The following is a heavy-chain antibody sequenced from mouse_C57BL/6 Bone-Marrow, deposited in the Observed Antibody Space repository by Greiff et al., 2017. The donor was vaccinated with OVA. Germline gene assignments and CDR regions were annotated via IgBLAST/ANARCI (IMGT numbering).Heavy chain of an antibody. CDR1: GFNIKDDY. CDR2: IDPENGDT. CDR3: TTWGSRGY. Sequence: VQLKQSGAELVRPGASVKLSCTASGFNIKDDYMHWVKQRPEQGLEWIGWIDPENGDTEYASKFQGKATITADTSSNTAYLQLSSLTSEDTAVYYCTTWGSRGYWGQGTTLTVSS. D-gene: IGHD1-1*01. J-gene: IGHJ2*01. V-gene: IGHV14-4*01.